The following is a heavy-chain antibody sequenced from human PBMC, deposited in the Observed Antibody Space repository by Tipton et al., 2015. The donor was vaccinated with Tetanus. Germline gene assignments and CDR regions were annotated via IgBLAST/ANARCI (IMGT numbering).Heavy chain of an antibody. CDR2: IYSSGST. CDR3: AGDQARGARGWNYFDY. CDR1: GGSISSGGYY. D-gene: IGHD1-26*01. Sequence: GLVKPSQTLSLTCTVSGGSISSGGYYWSWIRQHPGKGLEWIGDIYSSGSTYSNPSLKGRVTISVDTSKNQFSLKLNSVTVADTAVYYCAGDQARGARGWNYFDYWGLGTLVTVSS. J-gene: IGHJ4*02. V-gene: IGHV4-31*03.